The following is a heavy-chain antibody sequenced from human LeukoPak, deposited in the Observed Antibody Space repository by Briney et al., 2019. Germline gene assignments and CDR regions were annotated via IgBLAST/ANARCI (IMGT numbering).Heavy chain of an antibody. J-gene: IGHJ4*02. V-gene: IGHV1-18*01. CDR3: ARDWGYYDTSGYTV. CDR2: ISGYNGNT. CDR1: GYTFTGYG. Sequence: ASVKVSCKASGYTFTGYGISWVRQAPGQGLEWMGWISGYNGNTNYAQKLQGRVTMTTDTSTSTAYMELRSLRSDDTAVYYCARDWGYYDTSGYTVWGQGTLVTVSS. D-gene: IGHD3-22*01.